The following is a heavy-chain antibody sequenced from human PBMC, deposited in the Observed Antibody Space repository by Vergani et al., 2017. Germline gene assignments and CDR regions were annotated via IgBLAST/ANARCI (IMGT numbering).Heavy chain of an antibody. CDR1: GGSFSGYY. J-gene: IGHJ6*03. Sequence: QVQLQQWGAGLLKPSETLSLTCAVHGGSFSGYYWSWIRQPPGKGLEWIGEINHSGSTNYNPSLKSRVTISLDTSKNQFSLKLSSVTAADTAVYYCARGGATVSGFGEPHYYYMDVWGKGTTVTVSS. V-gene: IGHV4-34*01. CDR3: ARGGATVSGFGEPHYYYMDV. CDR2: INHSGST. D-gene: IGHD3-10*01.